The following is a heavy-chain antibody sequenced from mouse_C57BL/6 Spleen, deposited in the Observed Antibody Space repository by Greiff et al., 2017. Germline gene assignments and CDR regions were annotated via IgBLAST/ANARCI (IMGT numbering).Heavy chain of an antibody. D-gene: IGHD1-1*01. Sequence: EVKLVESGPELVKPGASVKISCKASGYTFTDYYMNWVKQSHGKSLEWIGDINPNNGGTSYNQKFKGKATLTVDKSSSTAYMELRSLTSEDSAVYYCEGGSSLDYWGQGTTLTVSS. J-gene: IGHJ2*01. V-gene: IGHV1-26*01. CDR1: GYTFTDYY. CDR3: EGGSSLDY. CDR2: INPNNGGT.